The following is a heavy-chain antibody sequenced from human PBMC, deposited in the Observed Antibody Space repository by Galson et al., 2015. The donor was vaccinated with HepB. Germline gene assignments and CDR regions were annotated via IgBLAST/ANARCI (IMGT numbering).Heavy chain of an antibody. CDR2: IIPIFGTA. V-gene: IGHV1-69*13. J-gene: IGHJ6*02. Sequence: SVKVSCKASGGTFSSYAISWVRQAPGQGLEWMGGIIPIFGTANYAQKFQGRVTITADESTSTAYMELSSLRSEDTAVYYCARYLPWDVQPKYYYYYGMDVWGQGTTVTVSS. D-gene: IGHD1-26*01. CDR1: GGTFSSYA. CDR3: ARYLPWDVQPKYYYYYGMDV.